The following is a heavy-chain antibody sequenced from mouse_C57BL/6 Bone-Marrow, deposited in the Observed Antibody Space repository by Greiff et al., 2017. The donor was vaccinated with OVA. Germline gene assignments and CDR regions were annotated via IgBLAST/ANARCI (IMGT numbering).Heavy chain of an antibody. J-gene: IGHJ1*03. CDR2: IYPGDGDT. CDR3: ARWGTTVVAPYWYFDV. CDR1: GYAFSSSW. D-gene: IGHD1-1*01. Sequence: QVQLQQSGPELVKPGASVKISCKASGYAFSSSWMNWVKQRPGKGLEWIGRIYPGDGDTNYNGKFKGKATLTADKSSSTAYMQLSSLTSEDSAVYYCARWGTTVVAPYWYFDVWGTGTTVTVSS. V-gene: IGHV1-82*01.